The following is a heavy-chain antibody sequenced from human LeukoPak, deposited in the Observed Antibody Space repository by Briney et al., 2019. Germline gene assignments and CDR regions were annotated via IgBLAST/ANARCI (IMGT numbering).Heavy chain of an antibody. CDR2: INTNTGNP. D-gene: IGHD6-19*01. Sequence: GASVKVSCKASGYTFSNYGMNWVRQAPGQGLEWMGWINTNTGNPTYAQGFTGRFVFSLDTSVSTAYLQISSLKAEDTAVYYCARDNQWLEKGGIDYWGQGTLVTVSS. CDR1: GYTFSNYG. V-gene: IGHV7-4-1*02. J-gene: IGHJ4*02. CDR3: ARDNQWLEKGGIDY.